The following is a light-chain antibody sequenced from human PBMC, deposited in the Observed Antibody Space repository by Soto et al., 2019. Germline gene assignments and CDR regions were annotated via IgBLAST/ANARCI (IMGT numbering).Light chain of an antibody. Sequence: IHLTHAPASLSASVLYRVTITFLSIQIIRSYLNLYHQKPGKAHKLLIYAASSLQTGVSSRFSGSGSGTDFTLTISNLQPEDFATYYCQQTSSTPTFGGGTKVDI. V-gene: IGKV1-39*01. CDR1: QIIRSY. J-gene: IGKJ4*01. CDR3: QQTSSTPT. CDR2: AAS.